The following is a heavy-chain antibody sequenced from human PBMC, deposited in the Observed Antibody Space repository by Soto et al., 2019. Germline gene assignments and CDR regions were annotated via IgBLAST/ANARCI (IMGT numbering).Heavy chain of an antibody. D-gene: IGHD6-13*01. V-gene: IGHV3-7*05. CDR3: ARAVTPGRSSLYLDAFDI. J-gene: IGHJ3*02. CDR1: GFTLSAYW. CDR2: INRDGSKK. Sequence: EVQLEESGGDLVQPGGSLRLSCAASGFTLSAYWMTWVRQAPGKGLEWVANINRDGSKKSYLDSVRGRFTISRDNVGNSLYLQMDSLRADDTDLYYCARAVTPGRSSLYLDAFDIWGQGTMVTVSS.